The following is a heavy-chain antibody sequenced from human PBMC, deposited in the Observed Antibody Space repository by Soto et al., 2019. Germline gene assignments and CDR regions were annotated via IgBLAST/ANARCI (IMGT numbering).Heavy chain of an antibody. CDR1: GGSFSIHA. CDR2: IVPLFGTK. D-gene: IGHD3-3*01. V-gene: IGHV1-69*06. J-gene: IGHJ2*01. Sequence: QVQLVQSGAEVKKPGSSVKVSCKPSGGSFSIHAVSWVRQAPGQGLEWVGGIVPLFGTKNYAEKFQGRVTLTADKSTSTVYMDLSSLKSEDTAVYLCARDRRDQTIFGMVGYFDLWGRGTLVSVSS. CDR3: ARDRRDQTIFGMVGYFDL.